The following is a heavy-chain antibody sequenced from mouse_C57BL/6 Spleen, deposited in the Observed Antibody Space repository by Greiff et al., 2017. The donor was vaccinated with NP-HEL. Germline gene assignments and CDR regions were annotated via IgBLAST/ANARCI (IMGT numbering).Heavy chain of an antibody. Sequence: QVQLQQPGAELVKPGASVKLSCKASGYTFTSYWMHWVKQRPGQGLEWIGMIHPNSGSTNYNEKFKSKATLTVDKSSSTAYMQLSSLTSEDSAVYYCAREGTYDCDEYGFAYWGQGTLVTVSA. CDR3: AREGTYDCDEYGFAY. J-gene: IGHJ3*01. V-gene: IGHV1-64*01. CDR1: GYTFTSYW. CDR2: IHPNSGST. D-gene: IGHD2-4*01.